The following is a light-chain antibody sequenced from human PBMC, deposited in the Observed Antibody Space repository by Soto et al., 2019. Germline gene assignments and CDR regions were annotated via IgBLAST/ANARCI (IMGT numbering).Light chain of an antibody. CDR1: HRVNTY. CDR2: DAS. Sequence: EILMTQSPATLSVSPGERATLSCRASHRVNTYLAWYQQRLGQAPRLLIYDASNRATGIPARFSGSGSGTDFTLTISSLEPEDFAVYYCQQRSNWPPITFGQGTRLEIK. J-gene: IGKJ5*01. CDR3: QQRSNWPPIT. V-gene: IGKV3-11*01.